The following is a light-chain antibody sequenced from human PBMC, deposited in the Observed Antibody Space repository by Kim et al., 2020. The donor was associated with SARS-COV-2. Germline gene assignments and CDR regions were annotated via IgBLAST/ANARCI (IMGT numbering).Light chain of an antibody. V-gene: IGKV1-5*03. CDR2: EAS. Sequence: SVGDRVTITCRASQRISSWLAWYQQKPGKAPKFLIYEASSLESGVPSRFSGSGSGTDFTLTIGSLESEDFAVYYCQQHTKWPPAPSFGGGTKLEI. CDR1: QRISSW. J-gene: IGKJ4*01. CDR3: QQHTKWPPAPS.